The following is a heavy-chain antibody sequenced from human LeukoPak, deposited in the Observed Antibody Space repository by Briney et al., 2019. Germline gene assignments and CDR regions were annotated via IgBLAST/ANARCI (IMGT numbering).Heavy chain of an antibody. V-gene: IGHV1-46*01. CDR2: INPSGGST. CDR3: ARGCSGGSCYLIDY. J-gene: IGHJ4*02. CDR1: GYIFTSYY. Sequence: ASVKVSCKASGYIFTSYYIHWVRLAPGQGLEWMAVINPSGGSTSYAQKFQGRVTMTRDTSTTAVYMELSSLRSEDTAVYYCARGCSGGSCYLIDYWGQGTLVTVSS. D-gene: IGHD2-15*01.